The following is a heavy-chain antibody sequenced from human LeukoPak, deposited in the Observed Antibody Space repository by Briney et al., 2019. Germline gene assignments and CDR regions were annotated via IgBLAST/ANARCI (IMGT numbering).Heavy chain of an antibody. J-gene: IGHJ5*02. D-gene: IGHD4-17*01. CDR2: IYYSGST. Sequence: SQTLSLTCTVSGGSISSGGYYWSWIRQHPGKGLEWIGYIYYSGSTYYSPSLKSRVTISVDTSKNQFSLKLSSVTAADTAVYYCAREATVTPGWFDPWGQGTLVTVSS. CDR3: AREATVTPGWFDP. CDR1: GGSISSGGYY. V-gene: IGHV4-31*03.